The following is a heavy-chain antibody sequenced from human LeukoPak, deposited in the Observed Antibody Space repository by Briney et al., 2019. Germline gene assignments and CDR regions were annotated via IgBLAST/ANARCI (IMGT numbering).Heavy chain of an antibody. CDR2: ISGSGGST. D-gene: IGHD1-1*01. Sequence: GGSLRLSCAASGFTFSSYAMSWVRQAPGKGLEWVSAISGSGGSTYYADSVKGRFTISSNNSKNTLQLQMHSLTADHTAVYYCAKAGWNRAYYYYGMDVWGQGTTVTVSS. V-gene: IGHV3-23*01. CDR1: GFTFSSYA. J-gene: IGHJ6*02. CDR3: AKAGWNRAYYYYGMDV.